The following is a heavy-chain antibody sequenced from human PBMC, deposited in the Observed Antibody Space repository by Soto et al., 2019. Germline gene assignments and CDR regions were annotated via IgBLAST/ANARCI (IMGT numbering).Heavy chain of an antibody. D-gene: IGHD2-21*01. Sequence: ASVKVSCKASGYTFTNYYMHWVRQAPGQGLEWMGIINSGGGSATYAQKFLGRVTLTRDTSTSTAYMDLSRLGSDDSAVYYCARGEGGARWGSIDYWGQGTLVTVSS. CDR2: INSGGGSA. CDR3: ARGEGGARWGSIDY. J-gene: IGHJ4*02. CDR1: GYTFTNYY. V-gene: IGHV1-46*03.